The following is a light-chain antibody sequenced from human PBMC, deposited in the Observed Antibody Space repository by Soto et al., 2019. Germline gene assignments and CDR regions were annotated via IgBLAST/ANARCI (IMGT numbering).Light chain of an antibody. Sequence: QSVLTQPRSVSGSPGQSVTISGTGPTIDVDSSNYVSWYQQHPGKAPKLMIYDVSERPSGVPDRLSGSKSGSTASLTISGLQAEDEADYYCCSYATTFYVFGSGTKVTVL. CDR3: CSYATTFYV. J-gene: IGLJ1*01. V-gene: IGLV2-11*01. CDR2: DVS. CDR1: TIDVDSSNY.